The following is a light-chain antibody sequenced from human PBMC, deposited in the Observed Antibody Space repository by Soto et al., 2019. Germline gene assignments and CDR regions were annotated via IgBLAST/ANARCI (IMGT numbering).Light chain of an antibody. CDR3: QQYSSSPWT. Sequence: ETVLTQSPGTLSLSPGERATLSCRASQTIRSNYLAWYRQTPGQAPRLLIYGASNRATGIADRFSGSGSGTDFTLIISRLEPEVFALYYCQQYSSSPWTFGQGTKVEIK. CDR1: QTIRSNY. J-gene: IGKJ1*01. V-gene: IGKV3-20*01. CDR2: GAS.